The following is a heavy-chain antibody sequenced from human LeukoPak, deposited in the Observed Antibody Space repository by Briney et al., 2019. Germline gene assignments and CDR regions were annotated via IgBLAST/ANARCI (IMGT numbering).Heavy chain of an antibody. CDR2: ISYDGSKR. CDR3: AKPYGGLYYFYGVDV. J-gene: IGHJ4*02. D-gene: IGHD4-23*01. V-gene: IGHV3-30*18. CDR1: GFTFSSYA. Sequence: PGRSLRLSCAASGFTFSSYAMHWVRQAPGKGLEWVAVISYDGSKRYYADSVKGQFTISRDNSKNTLYLQMNSLRTEGTAVYYCAKPYGGLYYFYGVDVWGQGTLVTVSS.